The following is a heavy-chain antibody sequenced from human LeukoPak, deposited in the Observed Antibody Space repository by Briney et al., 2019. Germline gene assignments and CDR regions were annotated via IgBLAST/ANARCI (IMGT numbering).Heavy chain of an antibody. CDR1: GGSISSSNW. Sequence: SETLSLTCAVSGGSISSSNWWSWVRQPPGKGLEWMGEIYHSGSTNYNPSLKSRVTISVDKSKNQFSLKLSSVTAADTAVYYCASKIYYYGSGRSSFDYWGQGTLVTVSS. CDR2: IYHSGST. V-gene: IGHV4-4*02. J-gene: IGHJ4*02. CDR3: ASKIYYYGSGRSSFDY. D-gene: IGHD3-10*01.